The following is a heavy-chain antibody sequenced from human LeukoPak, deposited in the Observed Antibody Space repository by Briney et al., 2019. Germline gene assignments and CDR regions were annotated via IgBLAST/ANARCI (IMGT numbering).Heavy chain of an antibody. CDR1: GFTVSSNY. CDR3: ARGGYYYDSSGPIFDY. D-gene: IGHD3-22*01. J-gene: IGHJ4*02. CDR2: IYSGGST. Sequence: GGSLRLSCAASGFTVSSNYMSWVRQAPGKGLEWVSVIYSGGSTYYADSVKGRFTISRDNSKNTLYLQMNSLRAEDTAVYYRARGGYYYDSSGPIFDYWGQGTLVTVSS. V-gene: IGHV3-53*01.